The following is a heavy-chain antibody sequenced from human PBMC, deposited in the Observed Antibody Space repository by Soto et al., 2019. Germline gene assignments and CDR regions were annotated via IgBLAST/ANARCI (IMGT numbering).Heavy chain of an antibody. CDR1: GFTFISYS. Sequence: GGSLRLSCAASGFTFISYSMIWVLQAPGKGLEWVSSISGSSSYIYYADSVKGRFTISRDNAKNSLYLQMNSLTAEDTAVYYCASTKGYSSSWYGYWGQGTLVTVSS. CDR2: ISGSSSYI. D-gene: IGHD6-13*01. J-gene: IGHJ4*02. V-gene: IGHV3-21*01. CDR3: ASTKGYSSSWYGY.